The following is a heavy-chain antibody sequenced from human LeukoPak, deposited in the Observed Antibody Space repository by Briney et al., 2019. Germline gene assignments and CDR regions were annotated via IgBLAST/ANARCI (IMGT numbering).Heavy chain of an antibody. J-gene: IGHJ6*03. CDR1: GFTFSSYS. D-gene: IGHD1-26*01. CDR3: ARVEVGATIFYYYYVDV. CDR2: ISSSSTI. V-gene: IGHV3-48*01. Sequence: PGGSLRLSCAASGFTFSSYSMNWVRQAPGKGLEWVSYISSSSTIYYADSVKGRFTISRDNAKNSLYLQMNSLRAEDTAVYYCARVEVGATIFYYYYVDVWGKGTTVTVSS.